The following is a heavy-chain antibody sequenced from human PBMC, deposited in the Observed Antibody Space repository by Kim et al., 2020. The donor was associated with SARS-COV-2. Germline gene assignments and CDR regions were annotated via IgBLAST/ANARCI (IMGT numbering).Heavy chain of an antibody. Sequence: ASVKVSCKASGYTFTSYGISWVRQAPGQGLEWMGWISAYNGNTNYAQKLQGRVTMTTDTSTSTAYMELRSLRSDDTAVYYCARDSPVGPPYYYGMDVWGQGTTVTVSS. CDR1: GYTFTSYG. V-gene: IGHV1-18*01. CDR3: ARDSPVGPPYYYGMDV. D-gene: IGHD2-15*01. CDR2: ISAYNGNT. J-gene: IGHJ6*02.